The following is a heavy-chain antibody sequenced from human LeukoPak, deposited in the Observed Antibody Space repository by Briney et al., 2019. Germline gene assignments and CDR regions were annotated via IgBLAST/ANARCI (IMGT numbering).Heavy chain of an antibody. CDR1: GFTFSSYS. Sequence: GGSLRLSCAASGFTFSSYSMNWVRQAPGKGLEWVSSISSSSGYIYYADSVKGRFTISRDNAKNSLYLQMNSLRAEDTAVYYCARDAKLEVGATTSDYWGQGTLVTVSS. CDR2: ISSSSGYI. CDR3: ARDAKLEVGATTSDY. J-gene: IGHJ4*02. V-gene: IGHV3-21*01. D-gene: IGHD1-26*01.